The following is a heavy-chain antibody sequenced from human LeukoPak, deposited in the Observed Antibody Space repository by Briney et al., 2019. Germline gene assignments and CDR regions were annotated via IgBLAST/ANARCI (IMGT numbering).Heavy chain of an antibody. CDR1: GFTFSSYS. J-gene: IGHJ4*02. D-gene: IGHD6-13*01. CDR3: AKVGIAAAGTDY. CDR2: ISSSSSYI. Sequence: GGSLRLSCAASGFTFSSYSMNWVRQAPGKGLEWVSSISSSSSYIYYADSVKGRFTISRDNAKNSLYLQMNSLRAEDTAVYYCAKVGIAAAGTDYWGQGTLVTVSS. V-gene: IGHV3-21*01.